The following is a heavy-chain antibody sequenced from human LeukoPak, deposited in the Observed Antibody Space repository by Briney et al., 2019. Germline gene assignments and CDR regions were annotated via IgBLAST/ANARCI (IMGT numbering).Heavy chain of an antibody. CDR1: GFTFDDYA. CDR2: ISGSGGST. Sequence: GGSLRLSCAASGFTFDDYAMHWVRQAPGKGLEWVSSISGSGGSTRYADSVNGRFTVSRDNSKNTLYLQMSSLRAEDTAVYYCSRDPNGDYIGAFDFWGQGTMVTVSS. D-gene: IGHD4-17*01. J-gene: IGHJ3*01. CDR3: SRDPNGDYIGAFDF. V-gene: IGHV3-23*01.